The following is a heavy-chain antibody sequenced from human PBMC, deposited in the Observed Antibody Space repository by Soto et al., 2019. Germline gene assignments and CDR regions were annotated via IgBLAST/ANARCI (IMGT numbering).Heavy chain of an antibody. D-gene: IGHD3-22*01. Sequence: ASVKVSCKASGGTFGSDAITWVRQAPGQGLEWVGRIIPIFGTTNYAQNLQGRVTISADKSTLTSYMELHSLTSDDTALYYCARDRTDSGYYTNWLDPWGQGTQVTAPQ. J-gene: IGHJ5*02. V-gene: IGHV1-69*06. CDR3: ARDRTDSGYYTNWLDP. CDR2: IIPIFGTT. CDR1: GGTFGSDA.